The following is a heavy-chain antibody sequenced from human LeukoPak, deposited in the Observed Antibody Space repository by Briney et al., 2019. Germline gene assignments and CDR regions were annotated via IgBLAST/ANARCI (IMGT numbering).Heavy chain of an antibody. CDR1: IDSISSGDYY. CDR3: ARGLRGRSGYYFDS. V-gene: IGHV4-30-4*01. CDR2: IDYSGST. Sequence: SQTLSLTCTVSIDSISSGDYYWNWIPQPPGKGLEWIRYIDYSGSTYYNPFLRSRVTRSVDTSRTHFSLRLTSMTAADTAVYSCARGLRGRSGYYFDSWGQGTLVTVSS. J-gene: IGHJ4*02.